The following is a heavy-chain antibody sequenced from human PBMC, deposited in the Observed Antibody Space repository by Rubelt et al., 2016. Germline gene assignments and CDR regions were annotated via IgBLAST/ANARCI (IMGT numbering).Heavy chain of an antibody. D-gene: IGHD3-10*01. Sequence: QLQQGGARILKPSETLSLTCDLHGASFGDYYWAWIRQSPHKGLEWIGEVNSDGHTNYSPSFEGRVTLFVDTSKSQFFLMLTSVTAAYTAIDCCARGTDDSGSYYPLNYWGQGTPVTVSS. V-gene: IGHV4-34*02. J-gene: IGHJ4*02. CDR2: VNSDGHT. CDR1: GASFGDYY. CDR3: ARGTDDSGSYYPLNY.